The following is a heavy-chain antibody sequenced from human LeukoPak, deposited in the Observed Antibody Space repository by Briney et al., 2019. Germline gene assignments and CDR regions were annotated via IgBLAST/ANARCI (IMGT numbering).Heavy chain of an antibody. CDR1: GYPFTSYS. J-gene: IGHJ5*02. Sequence: ASERVSCKTSGYPFTSYSITWVRQAPGQGPEWLGGILPMLGRGNYPQRFQGRVTITADESTKTVYMELSGLRSEDTATYYCAIEGGTFNWFDPWGQGTLLTVSA. V-gene: IGHV1-69*13. CDR2: ILPMLGRG. D-gene: IGHD3-16*01. CDR3: AIEGGTFNWFDP.